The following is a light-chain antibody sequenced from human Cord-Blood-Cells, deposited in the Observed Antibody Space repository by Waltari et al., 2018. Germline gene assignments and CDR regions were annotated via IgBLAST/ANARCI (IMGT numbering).Light chain of an antibody. Sequence: QSALTQPASVSGSPGQPITISCTGTSSDVGGYNYVSWYQQHPGKAPKLMIYDVSKRPSGVSNRFSGSKSGNTASLAISGLQAEDEADYYCSSYTSSSTLVFGGGTKLTVL. J-gene: IGLJ3*02. CDR2: DVS. CDR1: SSDVGGYNY. V-gene: IGLV2-14*01. CDR3: SSYTSSSTLV.